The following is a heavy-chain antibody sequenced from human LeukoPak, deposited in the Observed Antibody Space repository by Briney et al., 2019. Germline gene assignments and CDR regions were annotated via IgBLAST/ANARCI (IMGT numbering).Heavy chain of an antibody. V-gene: IGHV1-24*01. CDR1: GYTLTELS. CDR2: FDPEDGET. D-gene: IGHD1-14*01. Sequence: ASVKVSCKVSGYTLTELSMHWVRQAPGKGPEWMGGFDPEDGETIYAQKFQGRVTMTEDTSTDTAYMELSSLRSEDTAVYYCATTETGGKAFDIWGQGTMVTVSS. J-gene: IGHJ3*02. CDR3: ATTETGGKAFDI.